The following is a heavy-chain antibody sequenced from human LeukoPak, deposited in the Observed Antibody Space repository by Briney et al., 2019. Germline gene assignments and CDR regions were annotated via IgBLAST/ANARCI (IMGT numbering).Heavy chain of an antibody. CDR2: ISGGGGST. D-gene: IGHD1-26*01. CDR1: GFTFSSYG. Sequence: SGGSLRLSCAASGFTFSSYGMSWVRQAPGKGLEWVSAISGGGGSTYYADSVKGRFTISRDNSKNTLFLQMNSLRAEDTAVYFCANKGLISGTYNYWGQGTLVTVSS. CDR3: ANKGLISGTYNY. J-gene: IGHJ4*02. V-gene: IGHV3-23*01.